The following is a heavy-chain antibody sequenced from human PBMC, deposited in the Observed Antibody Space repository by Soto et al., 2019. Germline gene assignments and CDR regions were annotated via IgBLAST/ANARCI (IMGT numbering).Heavy chain of an antibody. D-gene: IGHD2-2*01. CDR1: GYTFTSHD. V-gene: IGHV1-8*01. J-gene: IGHJ4*02. Sequence: QVQLVQSGAEVQKPGASVTVSCKASGYTFTSHDINCMRQATGQGLEWMGWMNPNSGHTNYAQKFQGRVTMTRDTSISTAYMELTNLRSEDTGIYYCASDMSTMWGQGTLVTVSS. CDR2: MNPNSGHT. CDR3: ASDMSTM.